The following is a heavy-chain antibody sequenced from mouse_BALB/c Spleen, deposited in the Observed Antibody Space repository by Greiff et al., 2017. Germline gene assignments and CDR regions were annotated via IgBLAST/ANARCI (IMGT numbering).Heavy chain of an antibody. Sequence: EVQLVESGGGLVKPGGSLKLSCAASGFTFSSYTMSWVRQTPEKRLEWVATISSGGGNTYYPDSVKGRFTISRDNAKNNLYLQMSSLRSEDTALYYCARYDYDAWFAYWGQGTLVTVSA. CDR3: ARYDYDAWFAY. CDR1: GFTFSSYT. D-gene: IGHD2-4*01. J-gene: IGHJ3*01. V-gene: IGHV5-9*03. CDR2: ISSGGGNT.